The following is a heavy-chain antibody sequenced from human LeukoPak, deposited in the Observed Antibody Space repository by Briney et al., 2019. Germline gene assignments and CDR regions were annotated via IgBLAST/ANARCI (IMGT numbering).Heavy chain of an antibody. D-gene: IGHD2-8*02. Sequence: GGSLRLSCAASGSTFSSYTLHWVRQAPGKGLEWVAVVSYDGSNKYYADSVKGRFTISRDNSENTLYLQMNSLRLEDTAVYYCARPGSGGSLDYWGQGTLVTVSS. CDR2: VSYDGSNK. CDR3: ARPGSGGSLDY. J-gene: IGHJ4*02. CDR1: GSTFSSYT. V-gene: IGHV3-30-3*01.